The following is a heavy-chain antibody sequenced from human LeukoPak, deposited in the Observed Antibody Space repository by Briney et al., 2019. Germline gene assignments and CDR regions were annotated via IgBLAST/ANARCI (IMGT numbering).Heavy chain of an antibody. CDR3: ARDLTVTTSWFDP. CDR2: ISYDGSNK. J-gene: IGHJ5*02. D-gene: IGHD4-17*01. V-gene: IGHV3-30-3*01. CDR1: GFTFSSYA. Sequence: PGWSLRLSCAASGFTFSSYAMHWVRQAPGKGLEWVAVISYDGSNKYYADSVKGRFTISRDNSKNTLYLQMNSLRAEDTAVYYCARDLTVTTSWFDPWGQGTLVTVCS.